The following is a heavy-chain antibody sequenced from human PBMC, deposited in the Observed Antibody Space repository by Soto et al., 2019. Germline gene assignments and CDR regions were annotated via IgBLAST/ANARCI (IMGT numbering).Heavy chain of an antibody. D-gene: IGHD6-6*01. J-gene: IGHJ5*02. CDR3: AREDAARIERWFDA. CDR2: IYSSGST. V-gene: IGHV4-31*11. CDR1: GGSIISASYS. Sequence: QVQLWESGPRLVKPSQTLSLSCAVSGGSIISASYSWNWIRQSPGRGLEWIGHIYSSGSTYYNPSLKSRVSISVDTSNNQFSLKLTSVTAADTAVYFCAREDAARIERWFDAWGQGILVTVSS.